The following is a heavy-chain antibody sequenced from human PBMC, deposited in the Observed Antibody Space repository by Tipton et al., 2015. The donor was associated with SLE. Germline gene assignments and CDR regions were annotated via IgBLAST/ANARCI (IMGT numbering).Heavy chain of an antibody. CDR1: GFTFSSYS. CDR2: IYSVGST. D-gene: IGHD3-10*01. CDR3: ASVGSYYYYYMDV. V-gene: IGHV3-53*01. Sequence: GSLRLSCAASGFTFSSYSMNWVRQAPGKGLEWVSVIYSVGSTYYADSVKGRFTISRDNSKNTLYLQMNSLRAEDTAVYYCASVGSYYYYYMDVWGKGTTATVSS. J-gene: IGHJ6*03.